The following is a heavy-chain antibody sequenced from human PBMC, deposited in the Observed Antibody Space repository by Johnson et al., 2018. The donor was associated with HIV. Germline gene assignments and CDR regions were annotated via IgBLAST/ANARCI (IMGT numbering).Heavy chain of an antibody. CDR2: MKQDGSEK. Sequence: VQLVESGGGVVQPGRSLRLSCATYGFTFSSYAMHWVRQAPGKGLEWVANMKQDGSEKYYVDSVKGRFTISRDNAKNSLYLQMNSLRAEDTALYYCARVGGNSLGDHHRHAFDIWGQGTMVTVSS. D-gene: IGHD4-23*01. J-gene: IGHJ3*02. V-gene: IGHV3-7*05. CDR3: ARVGGNSLGDHHRHAFDI. CDR1: GFTFSSYA.